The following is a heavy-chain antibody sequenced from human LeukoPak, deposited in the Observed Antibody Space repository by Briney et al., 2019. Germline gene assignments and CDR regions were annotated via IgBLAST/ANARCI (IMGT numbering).Heavy chain of an antibody. CDR2: INHSGST. D-gene: IGHD6-6*01. CDR3: ARGQTKYSSSSIDY. CDR1: GGSFSVYY. J-gene: IGHJ4*02. Sequence: PSETLSLTCAVYGGSFSVYYWSWIRQPPGKGLEWIGEINHSGSTNYNPSLKSRVTISVDTSKNQFSLKLSSVTAADTAVYYCARGQTKYSSSSIDYWGQGTLVTVSS. V-gene: IGHV4-34*01.